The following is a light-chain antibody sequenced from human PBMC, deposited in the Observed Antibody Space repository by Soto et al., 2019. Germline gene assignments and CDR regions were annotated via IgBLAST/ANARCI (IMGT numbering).Light chain of an antibody. CDR3: QQYNDWPPWT. V-gene: IGKV3-15*01. CDR1: QRVSTN. CDR2: GAS. Sequence: IVMTQSLATLSVSPGEGATLYCRASQRVSTNLAWYQQKPGQAPRLLIYGASTRAAGIPVRFSGSGSGTEFTLTISRLQSEDFAVYYCQQYNDWPPWTFGQGTKVEIK. J-gene: IGKJ1*01.